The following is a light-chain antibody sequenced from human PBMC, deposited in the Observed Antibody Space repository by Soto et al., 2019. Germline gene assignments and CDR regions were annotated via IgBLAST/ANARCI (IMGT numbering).Light chain of an antibody. CDR3: SSYTSNSATYV. CDR2: QVS. V-gene: IGLV2-14*01. Sequence: QSALTQPASVSGSPGQSITISCTGTSSDVGGYNYVSWFQQHPGKPPKLLIYQVSHRPSGVSNRFSGSKYGSTASLTISGLQAEDEADYYCSSYTSNSATYVFGNGTKVTV. CDR1: SSDVGGYNY. J-gene: IGLJ1*01.